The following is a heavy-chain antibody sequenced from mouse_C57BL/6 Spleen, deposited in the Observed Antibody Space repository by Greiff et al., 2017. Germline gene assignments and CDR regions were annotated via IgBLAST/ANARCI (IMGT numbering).Heavy chain of an antibody. CDR1: GFSLTSYG. CDR3: ARHPGGLRRNYAMDY. Sequence: VKLMEPGPGLVAPSHSLSITCTVSGFSLTSYGVHWVRQPPGQGLEWLVVIWRDGSTTYNSALNSRLSISKDNAKSQIFLKMNSLRTDDTAMDYCARHPGGLRRNYAMDYWGQGTSVTVSS. D-gene: IGHD2-4*01. V-gene: IGHV2-6-1*01. CDR2: IWRDGST. J-gene: IGHJ4*01.